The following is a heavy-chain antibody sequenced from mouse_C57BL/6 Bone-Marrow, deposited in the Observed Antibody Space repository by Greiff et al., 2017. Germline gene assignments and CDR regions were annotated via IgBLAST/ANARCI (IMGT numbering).Heavy chain of an antibody. J-gene: IGHJ3*01. CDR3: TSVAY. CDR1: GFNFKDDY. V-gene: IGHV14-4*01. CDR2: IDPENGDT. Sequence: VQLQQSGAELVRPGASVKLSCTASGFNFKDDYMHWVKQRPEQGLEWIGWIDPENGDTEYASKVQGKTTITVDNSSNTAYLQLSSLTSEDTAVYYCTSVAYWGQGNLVTVSA.